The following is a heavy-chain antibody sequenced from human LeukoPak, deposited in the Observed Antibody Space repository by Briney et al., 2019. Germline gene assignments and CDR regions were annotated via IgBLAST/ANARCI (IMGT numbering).Heavy chain of an antibody. CDR2: ISGSATSI. CDR1: GGTFSSYA. V-gene: IGHV3-23*01. J-gene: IGHJ6*02. CDR3: AKHLARGYYYGMDV. D-gene: IGHD6-13*01. Sequence: GASVKVSCKASGGTFSSYAISWVRQAPGKGLEWVSAISGSATSIYYAGSVKGRFTISRDNSKNTLYMHLNSLRAEDTAVYYCAKHLARGYYYGMDVWGQGTTVTVSS.